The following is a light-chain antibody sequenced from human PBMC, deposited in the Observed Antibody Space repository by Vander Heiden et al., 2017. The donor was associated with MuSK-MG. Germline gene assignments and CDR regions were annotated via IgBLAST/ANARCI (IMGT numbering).Light chain of an antibody. V-gene: IGKV3-11*01. CDR3: QQRSNWPPLP. J-gene: IGKJ4*01. CDR1: QSVSSY. CDR2: DAS. Sequence: EIVLTQSPATLSLSPGERATLSCRASQSVSSYLAWYQQKPGQAPRLLIYDASNRATGIPARFSGSGSGTDFTLTISSLEPEDFAVYYCQQRSNWPPLPFGVGTKVEIK.